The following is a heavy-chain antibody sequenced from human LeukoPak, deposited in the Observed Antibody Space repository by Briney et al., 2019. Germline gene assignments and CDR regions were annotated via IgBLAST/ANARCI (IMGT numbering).Heavy chain of an antibody. V-gene: IGHV3-20*04. D-gene: IGHD3-22*01. CDR2: INWNGGST. Sequence: PGGSLRLSCAASGFTFDDYGMSWVRQAPGKGLEWVSGINWNGGSTGYADSVKGRFTISRDNAKNSVYLHMNSLRAEDTAVYYCARDGSDSTGYYYALWGQGTLVTVSS. J-gene: IGHJ4*02. CDR3: ARDGSDSTGYYYAL. CDR1: GFTFDDYG.